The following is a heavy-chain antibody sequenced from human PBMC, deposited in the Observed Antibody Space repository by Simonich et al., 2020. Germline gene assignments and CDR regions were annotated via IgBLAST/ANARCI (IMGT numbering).Heavy chain of an antibody. J-gene: IGHJ3*02. CDR2: IYHSGGT. D-gene: IGHD3-16*01. CDR3: ARRGDGHAFDI. Sequence: QVQLQESGPGLVKPSETLSLTCAVSGYSISSGYYWGWIRQPPGKGLGWIGRIYHSGGTYDHPSLKSRVTISVDTSKNQFSLKLSSVTAADTAVYYCARRGDGHAFDIWGQGTMVTVSS. V-gene: IGHV4-38-2*01. CDR1: GYSISSGYY.